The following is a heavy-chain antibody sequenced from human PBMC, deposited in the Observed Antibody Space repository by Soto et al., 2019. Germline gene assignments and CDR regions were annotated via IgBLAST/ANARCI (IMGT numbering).Heavy chain of an antibody. CDR2: IYHSGTT. CDR3: ARNIAVPRTRGFDY. V-gene: IGHV4-4*02. Sequence: DLEESGPGLVKPSGTLSLTCAVSGGSITTNWWSWVRQPPGKGLEWIGEIYHSGTTNYNPSLRGRVTISVDKSNNQFSLNLNSVTAADSAIYYCARNIAVPRTRGFDYWGQGNLVTVSS. CDR1: GGSITTNW. J-gene: IGHJ4*02. D-gene: IGHD6-19*01.